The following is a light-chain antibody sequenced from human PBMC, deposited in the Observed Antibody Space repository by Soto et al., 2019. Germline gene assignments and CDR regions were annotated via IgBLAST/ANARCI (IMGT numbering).Light chain of an antibody. Sequence: DIQLTQSPSTLSASIGDRVVITCRASQTIDRWLAWYQQRPGRAPKLLIYDVSSLESGVPSRFSGSGSETEFTLNISSLQPDDFATYYCQQYSRYPFTFGPGTKVDIK. J-gene: IGKJ3*01. V-gene: IGKV1-5*01. CDR3: QQYSRYPFT. CDR1: QTIDRW. CDR2: DVS.